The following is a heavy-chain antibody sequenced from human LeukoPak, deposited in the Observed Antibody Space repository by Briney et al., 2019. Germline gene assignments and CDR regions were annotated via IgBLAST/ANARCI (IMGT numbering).Heavy chain of an antibody. CDR1: GGSISSGGYS. J-gene: IGHJ4*02. CDR2: IYHSGST. V-gene: IGHV4-30-2*01. D-gene: IGHD2-2*01. Sequence: PSQTLSLTCAVSGGSISSGGYSWSWIRQPPGKGLEWIGHIYHSGSTYYNPSLKSRVTISVDRSKNQFSLKLSSATAADTAVYYCARVYQLLTSYFDYWGQGTLVTVSS. CDR3: ARVYQLLTSYFDY.